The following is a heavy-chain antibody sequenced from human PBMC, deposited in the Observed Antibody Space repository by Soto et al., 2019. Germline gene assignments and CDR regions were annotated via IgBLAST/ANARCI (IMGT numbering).Heavy chain of an antibody. V-gene: IGHV3-48*02. Sequence: EGPLRLSCIASGFSLANDTMNWDRHPPGKGLEWISSTSPRGEALCYAESVEGRFAISRDNGRNSLFLQMNSLRDDDTALYFCAEGPDSDVGLPCYF. CDR3: AEGPDSDVGLPCYF. D-gene: IGHD5-18*01. CDR1: GFSLANDT. J-gene: IGHJ4*03. CDR2: TSPRGEAL.